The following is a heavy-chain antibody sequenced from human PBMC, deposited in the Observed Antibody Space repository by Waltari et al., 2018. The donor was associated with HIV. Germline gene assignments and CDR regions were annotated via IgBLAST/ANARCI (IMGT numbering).Heavy chain of an antibody. CDR1: GSSLSACA. J-gene: IGHJ4*02. CDR3: TRQGNIGTYFGGHR. D-gene: IGHD3-10*01. Sequence: QLVESGGNVLQPGQTLILPSGPDGSSLSACARSWFRTTQGAGLHGVALFWPDGNTRFSAPLVRGRFSISRDNPKKAVFLQMRALRADDTGIYFCTRQGNIGTYFGGHRWGRGT. CDR2: FWPDGNTR. V-gene: IGHV3-33*01.